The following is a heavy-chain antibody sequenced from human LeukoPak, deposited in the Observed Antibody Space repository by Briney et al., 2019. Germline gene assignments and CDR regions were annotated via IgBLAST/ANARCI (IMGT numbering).Heavy chain of an antibody. D-gene: IGHD2-2*01. J-gene: IGHJ5*02. V-gene: IGHV5-51*01. CDR1: GYSFTSYW. Sequence: GESLKISCKGSGYSFTSYWIGWVRQMPGKGLEWTGIIYPGDSDTRYSPSFQGQVTISADKSISTAYLQWSSLKASDTAMYYCARLSIVVPAANPIGWFDPWGQGTLVTVSS. CDR3: ARLSIVVPAANPIGWFDP. CDR2: IYPGDSDT.